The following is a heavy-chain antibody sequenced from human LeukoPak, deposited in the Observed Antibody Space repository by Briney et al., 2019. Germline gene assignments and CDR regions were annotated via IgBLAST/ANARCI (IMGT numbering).Heavy chain of an antibody. CDR2: IYYSGST. CDR1: GGSISSSSYY. D-gene: IGHD3-10*01. Sequence: SETLSLTCTVSGGSISSSSYYWGWIRHPPGKGLEWIGSIYYSGSTYYNPSLKSRVTISVDTSKNQFSLKLSSVTAADTAVYYCARVRRYGSGSYYDGLVFYFDYWGQGTLVTVTS. V-gene: IGHV4-39*07. J-gene: IGHJ4*02. CDR3: ARVRRYGSGSYYDGLVFYFDY.